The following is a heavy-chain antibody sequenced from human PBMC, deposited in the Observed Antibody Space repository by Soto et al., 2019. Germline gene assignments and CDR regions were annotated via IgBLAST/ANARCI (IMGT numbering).Heavy chain of an antibody. CDR2: ISYDGSNK. CDR3: SKDLAYYGSGTYYALDV. Sequence: QVQLVESGGGVVQPGRSLRLSCAASGFPFSRYAMQWVRQAPGKGLEWVAVISYDGSNKYHADSVKGRFTISRDNSKNTLFLQMDSLRGDDTAMYYCSKDLAYYGSGTYYALDVWGQGTTVTVSS. V-gene: IGHV3-30*18. J-gene: IGHJ6*02. D-gene: IGHD3-10*01. CDR1: GFPFSRYA.